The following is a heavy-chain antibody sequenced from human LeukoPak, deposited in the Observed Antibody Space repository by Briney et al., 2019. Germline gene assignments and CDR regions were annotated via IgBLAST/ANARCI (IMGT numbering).Heavy chain of an antibody. D-gene: IGHD3-22*01. V-gene: IGHV4-31*03. J-gene: IGHJ4*02. CDR2: IYYSGGT. CDR1: GASISSGGYY. CDR3: ARGYYDSSGYYGTNYFDY. Sequence: SQTLSLTCTVSGASISSGGYYWSWSRQHPGRGLEWIGYIYYSGGTYYNPSVKSRLTISIDTSKNQFSLKLSSVTAADTAVYYCARGYYDSSGYYGTNYFDYWGQGTLVTVSS.